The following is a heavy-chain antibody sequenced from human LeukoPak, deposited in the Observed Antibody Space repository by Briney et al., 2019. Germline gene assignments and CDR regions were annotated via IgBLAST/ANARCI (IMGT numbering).Heavy chain of an antibody. Sequence: SETPSLTCTVSGGSISSGDYYWSWIRQPPGKGLEWIGYIYYNGNTYYNPSLKSRVTMSLDTSKNQIFLKLSSVTAADTAVYYCARERSGSYPFDYWGQGTLVTVSS. CDR3: ARERSGSYPFDY. CDR1: GGSISSGDYY. CDR2: IYYNGNT. V-gene: IGHV4-30-4*08. J-gene: IGHJ4*02. D-gene: IGHD1-26*01.